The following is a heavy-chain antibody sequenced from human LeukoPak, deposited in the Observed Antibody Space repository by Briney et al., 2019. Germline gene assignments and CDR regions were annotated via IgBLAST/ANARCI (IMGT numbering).Heavy chain of an antibody. D-gene: IGHD3-22*01. J-gene: IGHJ4*02. CDR1: GFTFDDYA. CDR2: ISWNSGSI. Sequence: GGSLRLSCAASGFTFDDYAMHWVRQAPGKGLEWVSGISWNSGSIVYADSVKGRFTISRDNANNSLYLQMNSLSAEDMALYYCAKEGSGYFDSWGQGTLVTVSS. V-gene: IGHV3-9*03. CDR3: AKEGSGYFDS.